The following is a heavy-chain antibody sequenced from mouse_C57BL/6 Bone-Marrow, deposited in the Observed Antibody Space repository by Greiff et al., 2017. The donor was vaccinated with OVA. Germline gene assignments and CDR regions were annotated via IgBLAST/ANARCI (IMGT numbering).Heavy chain of an antibody. J-gene: IGHJ3*01. CDR2: SRNKANDYTT. V-gene: IGHV7-1*01. Sequence: EVQVVESGGGLVQSGRSLRLSCATSGFTFSDFYMEWVRQAPGKGLEWIAASRNKANDYTTEYSASVKGRFIVSRDTSQSILYLQMNALRAEDTAIYYCARDARAYDYDVPFAYWGQGTLVTVSA. CDR3: ARDARAYDYDVPFAY. CDR1: GFTFSDFY. D-gene: IGHD2-4*01.